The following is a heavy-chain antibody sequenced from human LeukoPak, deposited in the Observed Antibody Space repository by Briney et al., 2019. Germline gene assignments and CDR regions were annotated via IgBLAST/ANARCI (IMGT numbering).Heavy chain of an antibody. D-gene: IGHD3-10*01. V-gene: IGHV3-53*01. Sequence: ETLSLTCTVSGGSISSSSYYWGWIRQAPGQGLEWVSVIYSGGSTYYADSVKGRFTISRDNYKNTLYLQMNSLRAEDTAVYYCARTGGYYYYMDVWGKGTTVTISS. CDR2: IYSGGST. J-gene: IGHJ6*03. CDR3: ARTGGYYYYMDV. CDR1: GGSISSSSYY.